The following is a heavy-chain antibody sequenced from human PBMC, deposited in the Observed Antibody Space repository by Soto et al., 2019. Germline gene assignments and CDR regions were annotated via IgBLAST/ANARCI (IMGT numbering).Heavy chain of an antibody. CDR2: ISAYNGAT. D-gene: IGHD3-16*01. Sequence: VRLVQSGAEVKKPGASVKVSCKASGYTFANYAITWVRQAPGQGLEWMGWISAYNGATNYAQKLQGRVTMTTDTSTSTAYMELRSLGSDDRAVYYCASGGGLSVHGMDVWGQGTTVTVSS. V-gene: IGHV1-18*01. CDR1: GYTFANYA. J-gene: IGHJ6*02. CDR3: ASGGGLSVHGMDV.